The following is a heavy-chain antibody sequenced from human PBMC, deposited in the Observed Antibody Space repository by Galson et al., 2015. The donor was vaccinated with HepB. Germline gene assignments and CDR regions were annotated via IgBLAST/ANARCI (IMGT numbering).Heavy chain of an antibody. D-gene: IGHD6-19*01. CDR2: IIPILGIA. V-gene: IGHV1-69*04. Sequence: SVKVSCKVSGGTFSSYTISWVRQAPGQGLEWMGRIIPILGIANYAQKFQGRVTITADKSTSTAYMELSSLRSEDTAVYYCARDAYSSGWYTQRGNWFDPWGQGTLVTVSS. CDR3: ARDAYSSGWYTQRGNWFDP. J-gene: IGHJ5*02. CDR1: GGTFSSYT.